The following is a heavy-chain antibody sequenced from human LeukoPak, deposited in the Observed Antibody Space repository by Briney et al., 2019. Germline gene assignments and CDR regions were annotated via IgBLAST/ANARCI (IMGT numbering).Heavy chain of an antibody. J-gene: IGHJ3*02. D-gene: IGHD2-2*01. CDR2: IYYSGST. Sequence: MPSETLSLTRTVSGGSISSYYWSWIRQPPGKGLEWIGYIYYSGSTNYNPSLKSRVTISVDTSKNQFSLKLSSVTAADTAVYYCARGPSRYCSSTSCYSFAFDIWGQGTMVTVSS. CDR1: GGSISSYY. V-gene: IGHV4-59*01. CDR3: ARGPSRYCSSTSCYSFAFDI.